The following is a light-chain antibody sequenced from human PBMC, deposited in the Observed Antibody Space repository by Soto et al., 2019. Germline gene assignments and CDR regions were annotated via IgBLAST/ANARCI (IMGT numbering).Light chain of an antibody. V-gene: IGLV2-8*01. CDR1: SSDVGGYNY. Sequence: QSVLTQPPSASGSPGQSVTISCTGTSSDVGGYNYVSWYQQHPGKAPKLMLFEVTKRPSGVPDRFSGSNSANTASLTVSGLQAEDEADYYCSSYAGSNNLRVVFGGGTKLTVL. CDR3: SSYAGSNNLRVV. CDR2: EVT. J-gene: IGLJ2*01.